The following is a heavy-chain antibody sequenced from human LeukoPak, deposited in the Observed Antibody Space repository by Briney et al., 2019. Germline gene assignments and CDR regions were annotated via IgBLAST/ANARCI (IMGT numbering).Heavy chain of an antibody. CDR2: INPDGSNT. V-gene: IGHV3-74*01. CDR1: GFTFSNYW. CDR3: ARDSIEMATITWFDP. D-gene: IGHD5-24*01. J-gene: IGHJ5*02. Sequence: GGSLRLSCAASGFTFSNYWMHWARQDPGKGLVWVSYINPDGSNTNYADSVKGRFTISRDNAKNALYLQMNSLRAEDTAVYYCARDSIEMATITWFDPWGQGTLVTVSS.